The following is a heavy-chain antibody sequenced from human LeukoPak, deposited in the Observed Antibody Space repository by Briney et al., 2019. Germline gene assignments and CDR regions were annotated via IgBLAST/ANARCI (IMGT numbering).Heavy chain of an antibody. V-gene: IGHV3-23*01. Sequence: GGSLRLSCAASGFTFSSYAMSWVRQAPGKGLEWVSTSIDSNTYYADSVKGRFTISRDNFKNTLYLQMHSLRAEDTAVYYCAKDITMIVVVTLDYWGQGTLVTVSS. CDR2: SIDSNT. CDR3: AKDITMIVVVTLDY. J-gene: IGHJ4*02. D-gene: IGHD3-22*01. CDR1: GFTFSSYA.